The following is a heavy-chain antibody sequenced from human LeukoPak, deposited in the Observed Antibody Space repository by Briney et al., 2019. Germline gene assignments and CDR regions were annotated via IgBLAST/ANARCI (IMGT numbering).Heavy chain of an antibody. D-gene: IGHD6-19*01. V-gene: IGHV1-2*02. CDR1: GYTFTGYY. CDR3: ARDFAGSGWPRWFDP. J-gene: IGHJ5*02. Sequence: GASVKVSCKASGYTFTGYYMHWVRQAPGQGLEWMGWINPNSGGTNYAQKFQGRVTMTRDTSNSTAYMELSRLRSDDTAVYYCARDFAGSGWPRWFDPWGQGTLVTVSS. CDR2: INPNSGGT.